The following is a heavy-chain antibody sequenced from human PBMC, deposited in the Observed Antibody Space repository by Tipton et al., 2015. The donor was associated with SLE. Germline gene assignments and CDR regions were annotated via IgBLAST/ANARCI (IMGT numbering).Heavy chain of an antibody. CDR3: ASLSQIAAWNY. D-gene: IGHD6-6*01. CDR1: GGSISFSSYY. CDR2: IYHSGST. Sequence: TLSLTCTVSGGSISFSSYYWGWIRQPPGKGLEWIGSIYHSGSTYYNPSLKSRVTISVDTSKNQFSLKLSSVTAADTAVYYCASLSQIAAWNYWGQGTLVTVSS. V-gene: IGHV4-39*07. J-gene: IGHJ4*02.